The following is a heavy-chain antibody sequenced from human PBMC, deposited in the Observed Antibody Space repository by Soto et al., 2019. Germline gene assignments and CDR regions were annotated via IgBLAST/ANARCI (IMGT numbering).Heavy chain of an antibody. CDR3: YMELSSLRSEDTAVYYCARDRGSINYYGMDV. V-gene: IGHV4-4*07. Sequence: SETLSLTCTVSGASISDFYWSWIRQPAGKGLEWIGRIHTSGSTNINPSLKGRVSLSVDTSRNPLSLTLTSVTAADKSTSTAYMELSSLRSEDTAVYYCARDRGSINYYGMDVWGQGTTVTVSS. D-gene: IGHD3-10*01. CDR1: GASISDFY. CDR2: IHTSGST. J-gene: IGHJ6*02.